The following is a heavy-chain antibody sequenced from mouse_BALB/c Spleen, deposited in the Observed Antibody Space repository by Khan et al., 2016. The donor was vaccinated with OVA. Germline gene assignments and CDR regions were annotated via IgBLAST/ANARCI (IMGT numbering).Heavy chain of an antibody. V-gene: IGHV1-4*01. CDR1: GYTFTSST. Sequence: QVQLQQSGAELARPGASVKMSCTASGYTFTSSTMHWVQQRPGQGLEWIGYINPSSGYTKYNQKFKDKATLTADKSSSTAYMQLSSLTSEDSAVYYCARTHERWGQGTTLTVSS. CDR3: ARTHER. J-gene: IGHJ2*01. CDR2: INPSSGYT.